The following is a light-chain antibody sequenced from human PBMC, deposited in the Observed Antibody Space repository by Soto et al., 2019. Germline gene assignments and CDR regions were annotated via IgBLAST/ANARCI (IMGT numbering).Light chain of an antibody. Sequence: QSVLTQPPSASGSPGQSVTISCTGTSSDVGGYKYVSWYQQHPGKAPKLMIYEVSKRPSGVPDRFSGSKSGNTASLTVSGLQAEDEADYYCSSNAGSNNLVFGGGTKLTVL. CDR2: EVS. CDR1: SSDVGGYKY. J-gene: IGLJ2*01. V-gene: IGLV2-8*01. CDR3: SSNAGSNNLV.